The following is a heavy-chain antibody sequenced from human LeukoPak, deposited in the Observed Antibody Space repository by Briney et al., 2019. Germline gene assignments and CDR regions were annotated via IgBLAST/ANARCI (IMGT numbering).Heavy chain of an antibody. V-gene: IGHV4-30-2*01. J-gene: IGHJ4*02. D-gene: IGHD1-26*01. CDR1: GGSISSGGYY. CDR3: ARSQGGAATPSDY. Sequence: PSQTLSLTCTVSGGSISSGGYYWSWIRQPPGKGLEWIGYIYHSGSTYYNPSLKSRVTISVDRSKNQFSLKLSSVTAADTAVYYCARSQGGAATPSDYWGQGTLVTVSS. CDR2: IYHSGST.